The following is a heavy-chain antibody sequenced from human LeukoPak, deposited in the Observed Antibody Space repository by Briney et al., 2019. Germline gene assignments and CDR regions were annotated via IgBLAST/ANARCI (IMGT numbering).Heavy chain of an antibody. Sequence: ASVKVSCKASGGTFSSYAISWVRQAPGQGLEWMGGIIPIFGTANYAQKFQGRVTITADESTSTAYMELSSLRSEDTAEYYCARDPYCSGGSCYFLGWFDPWGQGTLVTVSS. CDR1: GGTFSSYA. CDR2: IIPIFGTA. V-gene: IGHV1-69*13. CDR3: ARDPYCSGGSCYFLGWFDP. D-gene: IGHD2-15*01. J-gene: IGHJ5*02.